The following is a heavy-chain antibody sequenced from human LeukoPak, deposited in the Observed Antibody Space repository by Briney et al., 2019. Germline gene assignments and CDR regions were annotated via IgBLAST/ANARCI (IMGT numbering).Heavy chain of an antibody. CDR3: ARDSVESVRYFDY. CDR1: GYTFTGYY. J-gene: IGHJ4*02. D-gene: IGHD3-10*01. Sequence: GASVKVSCKASGYTFTGYYMHWVRQAPGQGLEWMGWINPKSGGTNYAQKFQGRVTMTRDTSISTAYMEVSRLRSDDTAVYYCARDSVESVRYFDYWGQGTLVTVAS. V-gene: IGHV1-2*02. CDR2: INPKSGGT.